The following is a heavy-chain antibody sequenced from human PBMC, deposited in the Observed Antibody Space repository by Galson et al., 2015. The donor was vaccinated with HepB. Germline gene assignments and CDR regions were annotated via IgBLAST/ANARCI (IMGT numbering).Heavy chain of an antibody. D-gene: IGHD5-24*01. V-gene: IGHV1-18*01. CDR2: ISGYDVNV. J-gene: IGHJ4*03. Sequence: SVKVSCKASGYTFSRFSISWLRQAPGQGLEWMGWISGYDVNVRYAQKFQGRLTMTTDTSTSTAHLDLRSLRSDDSAVYYCARGGLATIGGPTFDYWGQGTTVAVYS. CDR1: GYTFSRFS. CDR3: ARGGLATIGGPTFDY.